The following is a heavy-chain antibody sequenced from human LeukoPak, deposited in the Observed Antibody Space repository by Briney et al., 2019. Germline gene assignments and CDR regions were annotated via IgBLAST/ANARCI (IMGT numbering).Heavy chain of an antibody. CDR2: INPSSGGT. V-gene: IGHV1-2*02. CDR3: ARDLSLAAADSDY. J-gene: IGHJ4*02. D-gene: IGHD6-13*01. CDR1: GYTFTGYY. Sequence: ASVKVSCKASGYTFTGYYMHWVRQAPGQGLEWMGWINPSSGGTNDTQKFQGRVTMTRDRSISTAYKELSRLRSDDTAGYCCARDLSLAAADSDYWGQGTLVTVSS.